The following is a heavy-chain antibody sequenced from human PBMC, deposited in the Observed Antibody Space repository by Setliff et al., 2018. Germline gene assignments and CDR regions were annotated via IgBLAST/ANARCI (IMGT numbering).Heavy chain of an antibody. V-gene: IGHV4-31*03. Sequence: SETLSLTCTVSGGSISSGGYYWSWIRQHPGEGLEWIGYTYYSGSTSYYNPSLKSRVTISVDTSKNQFSLKLSSVTAADTAVYYCARGRAGHSGHWGQGTLVTVSS. D-gene: IGHD6-19*01. CDR1: GGSISSGGYY. CDR2: TYYSGSTS. CDR3: ARGRAGHSGH. J-gene: IGHJ4*02.